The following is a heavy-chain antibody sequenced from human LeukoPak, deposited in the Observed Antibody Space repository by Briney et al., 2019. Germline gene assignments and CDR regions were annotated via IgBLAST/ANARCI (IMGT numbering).Heavy chain of an antibody. V-gene: IGHV4-4*07. Sequence: SETLSLTCRLSGGSLNTYYWSWIRQPAGKGLEWLGRIYTSGTTKYNPSLESRVTMSADTSKNQFSLKLTSVTAADTAVYYCARDRGPVTAFFDYWSQGTLVTVSS. J-gene: IGHJ4*02. CDR3: ARDRGPVTAFFDY. D-gene: IGHD1-20*01. CDR2: IYTSGTT. CDR1: GGSLNTYY.